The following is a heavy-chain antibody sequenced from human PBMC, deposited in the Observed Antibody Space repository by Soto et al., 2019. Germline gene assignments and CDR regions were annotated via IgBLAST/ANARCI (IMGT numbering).Heavy chain of an antibody. V-gene: IGHV3-73*01. D-gene: IGHD2-8*01. Sequence: SWGSLRLSCAASGFTFSGSAMHWVRQASGKGLEWVGRIRSKANSYATAYAASVKGRFTISRDDSKNTAYLQMNSLKTEDTDVYYCTTQYCTNGVCYIAYRGQANLVTVSS. CDR3: TTQYCTNGVCYIAY. J-gene: IGHJ4*02. CDR2: IRSKANSYAT. CDR1: GFTFSGSA.